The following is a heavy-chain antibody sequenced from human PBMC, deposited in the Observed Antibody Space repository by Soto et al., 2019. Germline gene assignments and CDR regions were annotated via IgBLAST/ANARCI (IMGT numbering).Heavy chain of an antibody. D-gene: IGHD6-13*01. CDR2: VHYSGNT. V-gene: IGHV4-30-4*01. CDR1: GGSIRSGDYY. CDR3: AREIMAADHFDY. Sequence: QLQLHESGPGLVKPSQTLSLTCTVSGGSIRSGDYYWSWIRQTPERGLEWCGYVHYSGNTFYNPSLKSRATISLDTLLFGFSLNLSSVTAADSAVYYCAREIMAADHFDYWGQGALVTVSS. J-gene: IGHJ4*02.